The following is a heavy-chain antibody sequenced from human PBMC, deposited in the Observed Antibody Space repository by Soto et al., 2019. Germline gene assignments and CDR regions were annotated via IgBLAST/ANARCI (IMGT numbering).Heavy chain of an antibody. J-gene: IGHJ3*02. CDR3: ARRAYYFDGTGSHAIHI. V-gene: IGHV3-23*01. CDR1: GYNFNKYA. D-gene: IGHD3-22*01. CDR2: INIGGDNT. Sequence: GGSLRLSCVGSGYNFNKYAVSWVRQAPGKGLEWVSAINIGGDNTFYTDSVKGRFTISRDNSKNMLYLEMNSLTAEDTAVYYCARRAYYFDGTGSHAIHISGQATRVTVSS.